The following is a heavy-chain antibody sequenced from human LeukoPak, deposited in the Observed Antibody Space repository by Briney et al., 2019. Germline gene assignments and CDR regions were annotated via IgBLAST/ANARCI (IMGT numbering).Heavy chain of an antibody. Sequence: PGGSLRLSCTASGFTFDDYSMSWVRQAPGEGLEWVGFIKSKGYGGTAEYAASVKGRFAISRDDSKSIAYLQMNSLKTEDTAVYYCTRWTHILGNWHRDVWGQGTLVTVSS. CDR2: IKSKGYGGTA. D-gene: IGHD3-9*01. J-gene: IGHJ4*02. CDR3: TRWTHILGNWHRDV. CDR1: GFTFDDYS. V-gene: IGHV3-49*04.